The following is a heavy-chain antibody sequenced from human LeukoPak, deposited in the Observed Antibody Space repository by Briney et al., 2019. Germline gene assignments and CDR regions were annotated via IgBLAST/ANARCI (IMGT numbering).Heavy chain of an antibody. V-gene: IGHV3-23*01. CDR1: GFTFSDYG. J-gene: IGHJ4*02. CDR3: AKSRGSGRSMPRGVNFDY. D-gene: IGHD3-10*01. Sequence: GRTLRLSCAAPGFTFSDYGMTWIRQAPGKGLDRLSTINARGTITYYADSVKGRFTISRVNSKNTLFLQMSSLRAEDTAVYYCAKSRGSGRSMPRGVNFDYWGQATLVTVSS. CDR2: INARGTIT.